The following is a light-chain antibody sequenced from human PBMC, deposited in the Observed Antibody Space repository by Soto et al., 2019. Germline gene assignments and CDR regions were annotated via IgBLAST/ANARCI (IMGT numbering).Light chain of an antibody. Sequence: DIQMTQSPSSLSASVGDTVSITCRSSQDVGRWLSWYQQKPGKAPKILIFATSTLQSGVPQRFSGRSSADFFTITITSLQAEYFATYYCQQARWFPVTFGQGTRLEIK. V-gene: IGKV1D-12*01. J-gene: IGKJ5*01. CDR3: QQARWFPVT. CDR1: QDVGRW. CDR2: ATS.